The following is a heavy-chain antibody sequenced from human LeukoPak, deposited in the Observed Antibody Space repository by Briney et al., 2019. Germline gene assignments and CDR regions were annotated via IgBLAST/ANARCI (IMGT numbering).Heavy chain of an antibody. Sequence: ASVKVSCKASGYTFTKYGFSWVRQGPGQGLEWMGWISAYNGDTSFAQKFQDRVTMTTDTSTNTAYMELRSLRSDDTAAYYCAREGGHSYGREFDYWGQGTLVTVSS. V-gene: IGHV1-18*01. J-gene: IGHJ4*02. D-gene: IGHD5-18*01. CDR3: AREGGHSYGREFDY. CDR1: GYTFTKYG. CDR2: ISAYNGDT.